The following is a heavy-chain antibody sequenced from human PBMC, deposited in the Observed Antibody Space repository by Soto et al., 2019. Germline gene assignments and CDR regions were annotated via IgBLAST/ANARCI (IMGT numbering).Heavy chain of an antibody. CDR2: ISSSSSTI. J-gene: IGHJ4*02. CDR3: ARSAYYYGSGENFDY. V-gene: IGHV3-48*02. Sequence: GGSLRLSCAASGFTFSSYSMNWVRQAPGKGLEWVSYISSSSSTIYYADSVKGRFTISRDNAKNSLYLQMNSLRDEDTAVYYCARSAYYYGSGENFDYWGQGTLVTVSS. D-gene: IGHD3-10*01. CDR1: GFTFSSYS.